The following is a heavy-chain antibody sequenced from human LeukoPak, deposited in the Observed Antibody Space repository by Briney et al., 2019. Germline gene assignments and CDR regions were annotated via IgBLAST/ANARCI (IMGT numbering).Heavy chain of an antibody. D-gene: IGHD3-10*01. V-gene: IGHV1-24*01. J-gene: IGHJ4*02. CDR3: ARSGGTMVRGVIIPHYFDY. CDR2: FDPEDGET. Sequence: ASVKVSCKVSGYTLTELSMHWVRQAPGKGLEWMGGFDPEDGETIYAQKFQGRVTMTEDTSTGTAYMELSSLRSEDTAVYYCARSGGTMVRGVIIPHYFDYWGQGTLVTVSS. CDR1: GYTLTELS.